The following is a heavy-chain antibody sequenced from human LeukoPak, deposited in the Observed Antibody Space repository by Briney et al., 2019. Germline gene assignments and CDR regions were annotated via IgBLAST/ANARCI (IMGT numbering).Heavy chain of an antibody. V-gene: IGHV3-30-3*01. D-gene: IGHD2-2*01. J-gene: IGHJ4*02. CDR2: ISYDGSNK. CDR1: GFTFSSYA. CDR3: ARDRTSHAQEDYFDY. Sequence: GGSLRLSCAASGFTFSSYAMHWVRQAPGKGLEWVAVISYDGSNKYYADSVKGRFTISRDNSKNTLYLQMNSLRAEDTAVYYCARDRTSHAQEDYFDYWGQGTLVTLSS.